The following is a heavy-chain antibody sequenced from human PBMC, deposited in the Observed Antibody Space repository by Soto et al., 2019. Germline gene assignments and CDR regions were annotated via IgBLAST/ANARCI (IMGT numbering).Heavy chain of an antibody. CDR3: ARSPITMIVVVIIPHDY. D-gene: IGHD3-22*01. Sequence: PGGSLRLSCAASGFTVSSNYMSWVRQAPGKGLEWVSVIYSGGSTYYADSVKGRFTISRDNSKNTLYLQMSSLRAEDTAVYYCARSPITMIVVVIIPHDYWGQGTLVTVSS. V-gene: IGHV3-66*01. CDR2: IYSGGST. J-gene: IGHJ4*02. CDR1: GFTVSSNY.